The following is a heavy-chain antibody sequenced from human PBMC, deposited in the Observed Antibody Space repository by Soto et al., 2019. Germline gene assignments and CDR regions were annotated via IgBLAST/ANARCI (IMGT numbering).Heavy chain of an antibody. Sequence: QVQLQESGPGLVKPSQTLSLTCTVSGVSISSAYYYWSWIRQPPGKGLEWIGYISYRAGTYYNPSRELRPTISLDTSNNQVSLRLSSVTAADTAVYYCARALTTVTLYYSYGMDVWGQGTTVTVSS. CDR1: GVSISSAYYY. V-gene: IGHV4-30-4*01. CDR2: ISYRAGT. D-gene: IGHD4-17*01. CDR3: ARALTTVTLYYSYGMDV. J-gene: IGHJ6*02.